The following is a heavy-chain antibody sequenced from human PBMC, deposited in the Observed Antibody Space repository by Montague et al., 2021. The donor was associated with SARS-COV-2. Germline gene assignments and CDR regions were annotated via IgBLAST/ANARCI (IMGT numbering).Heavy chain of an antibody. V-gene: IGHV3-30*04. CDR2: ISYGGSNK. CDR3: ARSPEDPLITIFGVVITYFDY. Sequence: SLRLSCAASGFTFSSYAMHWVRQAPGKGLEWVAVISYGGSNKYYADSVKGRFTISRDNSKDTLYLQMNSLRAEDTAVYYCARSPEDPLITIFGVVITYFDYWGQGTLVTVSS. J-gene: IGHJ4*02. D-gene: IGHD3-3*01. CDR1: GFTFSSYA.